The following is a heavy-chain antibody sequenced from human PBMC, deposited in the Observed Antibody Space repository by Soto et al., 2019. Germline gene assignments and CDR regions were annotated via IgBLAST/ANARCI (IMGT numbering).Heavy chain of an antibody. J-gene: IGHJ4*02. CDR1: GCTFSSYA. CDR2: IIPIFGTA. D-gene: IGHD3-3*01. CDR3: ARDRRYDFWSGYLAVNLDY. Sequence: SVKVSCKASGCTFSSYAISWVRQAPGQGLEWMGGIIPIFGTANYAQKFQGRVTITADESTSTAYMELSSLRSEDTAVYYCARDRRYDFWSGYLAVNLDYWGQGTLVTVS. V-gene: IGHV1-69*13.